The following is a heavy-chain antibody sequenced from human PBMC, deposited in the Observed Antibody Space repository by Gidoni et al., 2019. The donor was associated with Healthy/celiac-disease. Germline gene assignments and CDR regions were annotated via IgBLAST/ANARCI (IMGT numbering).Heavy chain of an antibody. CDR2: SRRKAKSYAT. D-gene: IGHD1-1*01. CDR1: GFTFSGSA. V-gene: IGHV3-73*02. Sequence: EMQLVESGGGLVQPGGSLKLSCSASGFTFSGSAMHWFRTAYGKGLDWVCRSRRKAKSYATADAASVKGRFTISRDDSKNTAYLQMNSLKTEDTAVYYCTRTDLEGTIDYWGQGTLVTVSS. CDR3: TRTDLEGTIDY. J-gene: IGHJ4*02.